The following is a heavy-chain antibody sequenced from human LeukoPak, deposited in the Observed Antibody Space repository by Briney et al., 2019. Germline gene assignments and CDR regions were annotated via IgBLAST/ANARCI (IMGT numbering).Heavy chain of an antibody. CDR1: XXXXXXXX. Sequence: ASVKVSCKASXXXXXXXXXXXVXXXXXQXXXXMXWINPNSSGTNYAQKFQGRVTLTRDTSISTAYMELSRLRSDDXAVYSCSAVGSGTAYLNYTYWGQGTLVTVSS. J-gene: IGHJ4*02. CDR2: INPNSSGT. V-gene: IGHV1-2*02. D-gene: IGHD3-10*01. CDR3: SAVGSGTAYLNYTY.